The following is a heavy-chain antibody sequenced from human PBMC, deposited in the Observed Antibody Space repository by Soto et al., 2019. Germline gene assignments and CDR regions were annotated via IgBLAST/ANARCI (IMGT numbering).Heavy chain of an antibody. D-gene: IGHD2-2*01. J-gene: IGHJ6*03. CDR1: GGSISSGGYY. V-gene: IGHV4-31*03. CDR3: ATGEGYCSSTSCPTFLYYYYMDV. Sequence: PSETLSLTCTVSGGSISSGGYYWSWILHHPGKGLEWIGYIYYSGSTYYNPSLKSRVTISVDTSKNQFSLKLGSVTAADTAVYYCATGEGYCSSTSCPTFLYYYYMDVWGKGTTVTVSS. CDR2: IYYSGST.